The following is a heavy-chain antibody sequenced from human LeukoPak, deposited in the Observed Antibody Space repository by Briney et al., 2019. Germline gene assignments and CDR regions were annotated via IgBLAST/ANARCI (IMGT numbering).Heavy chain of an antibody. D-gene: IGHD3-3*01. Sequence: ASVKVSCKASGGTFSSYAISWVRQAPGQGLEWMGWISAYNGNTNYAQKLQGRVTMTTDTSTSTAYMELRSLRSDDTAVYYCARVVGTIFGETYHFDYWGQGTLVTVSS. CDR2: ISAYNGNT. V-gene: IGHV1-18*01. CDR3: ARVVGTIFGETYHFDY. CDR1: GGTFSSYA. J-gene: IGHJ4*02.